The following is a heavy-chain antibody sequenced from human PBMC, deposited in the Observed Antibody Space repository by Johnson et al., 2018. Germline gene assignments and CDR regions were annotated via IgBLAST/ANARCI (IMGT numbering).Heavy chain of an antibody. D-gene: IGHD3-22*01. CDR3: ARHYCDSCGTYFKY. CDR2: VSHSGST. Sequence: QVQLQESGPGLVKPSETLSLTCTVSGGSISSSYWSWIRQPPGKGLEWIGYVSHSGSTHYNPSLESRVTISVDTSKNQFSLRLSSVTAADAAVYYCARHYCDSCGTYFKYWGQGTLVTVSS. CDR1: GGSISSSY. J-gene: IGHJ1*01. V-gene: IGHV4-59*01.